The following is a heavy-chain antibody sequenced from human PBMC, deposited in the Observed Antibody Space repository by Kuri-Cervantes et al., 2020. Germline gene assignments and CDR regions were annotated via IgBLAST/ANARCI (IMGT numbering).Heavy chain of an antibody. V-gene: IGHV1-69*06. J-gene: IGHJ4*02. D-gene: IGHD1-26*01. CDR2: IIPIFGTA. CDR1: GGTFSSYA. Sequence: SVKVSCKASGGTFSSYAISWVRQAPGQGLEWMGGIIPIFGTANYAQKFQGGVTITADKSTSTAYMELSSLRSEDTAVYYCARAGGGSSPLGYYFDYWGQGTLVTVSS. CDR3: ARAGGGSSPLGYYFDY.